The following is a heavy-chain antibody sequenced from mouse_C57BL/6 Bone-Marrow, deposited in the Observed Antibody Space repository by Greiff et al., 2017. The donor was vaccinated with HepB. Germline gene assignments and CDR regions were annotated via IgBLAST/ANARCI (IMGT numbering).Heavy chain of an antibody. D-gene: IGHD1-1*01. CDR3: ARTVVAPDAMDY. CDR2: IYPGSGST. Sequence: QVQLQQPGAELVKPGASVKMSCKASGYTFTSYWITWVKQRPGQGLEWIGDIYPGSGSTNYNEKFKSKATLTVDTSSRTAYMQLSSLTSEDSAVYYCARTVVAPDAMDYWGQGTSVTVSS. J-gene: IGHJ4*01. CDR1: GYTFTSYW. V-gene: IGHV1-55*01.